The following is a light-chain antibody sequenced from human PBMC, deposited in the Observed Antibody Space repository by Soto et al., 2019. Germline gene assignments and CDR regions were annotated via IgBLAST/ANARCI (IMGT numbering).Light chain of an antibody. CDR1: QSVNNNF. CDR3: QYYGNSRIT. V-gene: IGKV3-20*01. CDR2: AAS. Sequence: EIVLTQSPGTLSLSPGEGVTLSCRASQSVNNNFLSWYQQKPGQAPRLLIYAASSGATGIPDRFSGSGSGTDFTLTINRLEPEDFVVYYCQYYGNSRITFGQGTRLEIK. J-gene: IGKJ5*01.